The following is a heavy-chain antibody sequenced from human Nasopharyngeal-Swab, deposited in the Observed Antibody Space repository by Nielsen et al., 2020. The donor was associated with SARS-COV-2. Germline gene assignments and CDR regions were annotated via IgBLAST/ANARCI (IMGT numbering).Heavy chain of an antibody. Sequence: SQTLSLTCAVYGGSFSGYYWSWIRQPPGKGLEWIGEINHSGSTNYNPSLKSRVTISVDTSKNQFSLKLSSVTAADTAVYYCARSYYDRSKGPFGYWGQGTLVTVSS. V-gene: IGHV4-34*01. CDR2: INHSGST. J-gene: IGHJ4*02. CDR1: GGSFSGYY. D-gene: IGHD3-22*01. CDR3: ARSYYDRSKGPFGY.